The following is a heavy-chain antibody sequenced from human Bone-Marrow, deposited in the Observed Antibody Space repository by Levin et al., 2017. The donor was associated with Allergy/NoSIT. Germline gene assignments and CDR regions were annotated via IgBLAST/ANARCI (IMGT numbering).Heavy chain of an antibody. J-gene: IGHJ4*02. D-gene: IGHD5/OR15-5a*01. CDR3: ARISVVSGSSRFDY. Sequence: ASVKVSCKTSGYTFTTYGLTWVRQAPGQGLEWMAWIKPYNGNTNLAQKFQGRVSVTTDTSTTTGYLEVRSLRSDDTAVYYCARISVVSGSSRFDYWGQGTLVTVSS. CDR2: IKPYNGNT. V-gene: IGHV1-18*01. CDR1: GYTFTTYG.